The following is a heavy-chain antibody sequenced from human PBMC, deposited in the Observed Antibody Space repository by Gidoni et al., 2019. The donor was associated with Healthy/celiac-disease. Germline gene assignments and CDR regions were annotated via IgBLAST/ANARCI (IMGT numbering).Heavy chain of an antibody. CDR3: AREDCSGGSCYPGSYNWFDP. Sequence: QVQLVESGGGVVQPGRSLRLSCAASGFTFSSYGMHWVRQAPGKGLEWVAVIWYDGSNKYYADSVMGRFTISRDNSKNTLYLQMNSLRAEDTAVYYCAREDCSGGSCYPGSYNWFDPWGQGTLVTVSS. CDR1: GFTFSSYG. CDR2: IWYDGSNK. D-gene: IGHD2-15*01. V-gene: IGHV3-33*01. J-gene: IGHJ5*02.